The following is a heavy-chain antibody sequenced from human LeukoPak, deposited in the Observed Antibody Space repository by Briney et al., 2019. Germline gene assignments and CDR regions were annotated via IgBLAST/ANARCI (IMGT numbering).Heavy chain of an antibody. CDR1: GGSISSSSYY. V-gene: IGHV4-39*07. CDR2: IYYSGST. D-gene: IGHD3-10*01. Sequence: SETLSLTCTVSGGSISSSSYYWGWIRQPPGKGLEWIGSIYYSGSTYYNPSLKSRVTISVDTSKNQFSLKLSSVTAADTAVYYCARQFYGSGAWDVWGKGTTVTISS. J-gene: IGHJ6*04. CDR3: ARQFYGSGAWDV.